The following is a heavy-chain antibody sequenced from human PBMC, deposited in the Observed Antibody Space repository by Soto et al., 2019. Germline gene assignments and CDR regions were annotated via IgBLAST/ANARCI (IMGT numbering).Heavy chain of an antibody. CDR1: GGTFSSSG. J-gene: IGHJ6*02. CDR2: IVPSLDTT. Sequence: QVHLVQSGTEVKKPGSSVKVSCKASGGTFSSSGFSWVRQAPGQGLEWMGMIVPSLDTTNYAQKFQARVTITADEVTSTAYMELRSLRSEDTALYYCARWPQPRYTADPYAVDGWGQGTRVIVSS. CDR3: ARWPQPRYTADPYAVDG. D-gene: IGHD3-16*02. V-gene: IGHV1-69*11.